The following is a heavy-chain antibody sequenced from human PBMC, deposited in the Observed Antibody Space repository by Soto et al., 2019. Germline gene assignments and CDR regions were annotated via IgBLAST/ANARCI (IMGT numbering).Heavy chain of an antibody. CDR2: VSSSGGST. Sequence: EEQLLESGGGLVQPGGSLRLSCATSGFTFSSYAMTWVRQAPGKGLEWVAAVSSSGGSTFHADSVKGRFTISRDNSKNNPYLQVNSPRAEDTAVYYCAKRISENWFDPWGKGTLVTVSS. CDR1: GFTFSSYA. D-gene: IGHD2-15*01. J-gene: IGHJ5*02. CDR3: AKRISENWFDP. V-gene: IGHV3-23*01.